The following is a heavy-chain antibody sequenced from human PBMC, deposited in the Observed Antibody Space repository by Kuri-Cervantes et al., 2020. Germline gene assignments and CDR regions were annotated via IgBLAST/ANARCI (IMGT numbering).Heavy chain of an antibody. CDR2: MNPNSGNT. CDR1: GYTFTSYD. CDR3: ARGVMWRRYYYYGMDV. D-gene: IGHD2-21*01. V-gene: IGHV1-8*01. Sequence: ASVKVSCKASGYTFTSYDINWVRQATGQGLEWMGWMNPNSGNTGYAQKLQGRVTMTTDTSTSTAYMDLRSLRSDDTAVYYCARGVMWRRYYYYGMDVWGQGTTVTVSS. J-gene: IGHJ6*02.